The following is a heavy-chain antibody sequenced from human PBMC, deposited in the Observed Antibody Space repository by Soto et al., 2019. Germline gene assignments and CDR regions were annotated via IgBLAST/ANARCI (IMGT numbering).Heavy chain of an antibody. J-gene: IGHJ2*01. V-gene: IGHV3-30-3*01. CDR3: VRDPCGVCFDWDFDL. D-gene: IGHD2-15*01. CDR2: ISYDGTTK. CDR1: GFTFSSFA. Sequence: QVQLVESGGGVVQPGRSLRLSCAASGFTFSSFAMHWVRQPPGMGLEWVSLISYDGTTKYYADSVKGRFTISRDTSNDTLYLQMNSLRAEDTAAYYCVRDPCGVCFDWDFDLWGHGTLVTVSS.